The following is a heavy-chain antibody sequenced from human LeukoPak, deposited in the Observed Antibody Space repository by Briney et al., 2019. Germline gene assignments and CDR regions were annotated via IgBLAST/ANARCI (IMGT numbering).Heavy chain of an antibody. V-gene: IGHV3-7*01. Sequence: PGGSLRLSCAASGFTFSSYWMSWVRQAPGKGLQWVAHIKQDGSEKYYVGSVKGRFTISRDNVKNSLYLQMISLRAEDTAVHYCARDEIYSYGYGSYFDYWGQGTLVTVSS. J-gene: IGHJ4*02. CDR3: ARDEIYSYGYGSYFDY. D-gene: IGHD5-18*01. CDR2: IKQDGSEK. CDR1: GFTFSSYW.